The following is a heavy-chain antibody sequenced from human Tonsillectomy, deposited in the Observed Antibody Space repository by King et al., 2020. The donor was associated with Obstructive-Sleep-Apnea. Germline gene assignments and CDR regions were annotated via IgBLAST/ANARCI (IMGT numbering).Heavy chain of an antibody. CDR1: GFTFSSYG. CDR2: ISYDGSNK. V-gene: IGHV3-30*18. CDR3: AKEWGSGYDWTLFYYDY. D-gene: IGHD5-12*01. Sequence: QLVQSGGGVVQPGRSLRLSCAASGFTFSSYGMHWVRQAPGKGLEWVAVISYDGSNKFYADSVKDRFAISRDNSKNTLYLQMNSLRAEDTAVYYCAKEWGSGYDWTLFYYDYWGQGTLVTVSS. J-gene: IGHJ4*02.